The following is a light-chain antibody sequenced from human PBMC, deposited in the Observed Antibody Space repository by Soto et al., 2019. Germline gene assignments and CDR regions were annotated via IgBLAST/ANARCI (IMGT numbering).Light chain of an antibody. CDR2: KAS. Sequence: DIQMTQSPSTLSASVGDRVTLACRASQSISDWLAWYQQKPGKAPKLLIYKASSLQSGVPSRFSGGGSGTDFALTISSLQPEDFATYYCQQYDDLPITFGQGTRLEIK. V-gene: IGKV1-5*03. J-gene: IGKJ5*01. CDR1: QSISDW. CDR3: QQYDDLPIT.